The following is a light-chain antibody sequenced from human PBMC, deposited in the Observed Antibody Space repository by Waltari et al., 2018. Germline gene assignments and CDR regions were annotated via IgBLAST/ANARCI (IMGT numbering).Light chain of an antibody. J-gene: IGKJ2*01. CDR2: GAS. CDR3: QQASSVPYT. Sequence: DIQMTQSPSSVSASVGDKVTLTCRARQGLSNWLAWYQQKPGKAPKLLIFGASSLQSGVPPRFSGSGSGTDFTLTISSLQPDDFATYDCQQASSVPYTFGQGTKLE. CDR1: QGLSNW. V-gene: IGKV1-12*01.